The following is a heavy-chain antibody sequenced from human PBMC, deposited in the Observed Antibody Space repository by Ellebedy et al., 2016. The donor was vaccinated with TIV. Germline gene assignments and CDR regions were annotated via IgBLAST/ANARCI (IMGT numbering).Heavy chain of an antibody. CDR3: VKDRGDIIRDFDY. CDR1: GFTFSHYS. Sequence: GESLKISCPASGFTFSHYSLHWVRQAPGKGLEYVSAMNNNGGNTYYADSVKGRFTISRDNSKNTLYLQMNSLRPEDTAMYYCVKDRGDIIRDFDYWGQGTLVTVSS. D-gene: IGHD2-21*02. J-gene: IGHJ4*02. CDR2: MNNNGGNT. V-gene: IGHV3-64D*06.